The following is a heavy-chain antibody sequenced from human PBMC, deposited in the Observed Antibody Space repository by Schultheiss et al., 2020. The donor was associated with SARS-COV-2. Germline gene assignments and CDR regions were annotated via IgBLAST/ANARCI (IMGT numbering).Heavy chain of an antibody. V-gene: IGHV4-39*07. CDR3: ARDRSYDRPAYYYYMDV. D-gene: IGHD3-9*01. CDR1: GGSISSSSYY. J-gene: IGHJ6*03. Sequence: SQTLSLTCTVSGGSISSSSYYWGWIRQPPGKGLEWIGYIYHSGTAYYNPSLKSRVAISMDTSKNELSLKLTSVTAADTAIYYCARDRSYDRPAYYYYMDVWGKGTMVTVSS. CDR2: IYHSGTA.